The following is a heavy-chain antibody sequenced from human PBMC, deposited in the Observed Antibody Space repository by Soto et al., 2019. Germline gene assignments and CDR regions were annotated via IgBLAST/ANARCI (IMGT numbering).Heavy chain of an antibody. CDR2: ISNSGST. Sequence: SETLSLTCTVSGGSISRGDYYWSWIRQPPGKGLEWIGYISNSGSTYYNPSLKSRLTISVDTSKNQFSLKLSSVTAADTAVYYCARVVGGTYHFDYWGQGTLVTVS. V-gene: IGHV4-30-4*01. J-gene: IGHJ4*02. CDR3: ARVVGGTYHFDY. D-gene: IGHD1-26*01. CDR1: GGSISRGDYY.